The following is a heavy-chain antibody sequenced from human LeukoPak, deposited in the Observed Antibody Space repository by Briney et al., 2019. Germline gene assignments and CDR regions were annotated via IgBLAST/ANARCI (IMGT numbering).Heavy chain of an antibody. J-gene: IGHJ6*01. Sequence: GGSLRLSCAASGSTFSSYSINWVRQAPGKGLVWVSRINSDGSSTSYADSVKGRFTISRDNAKNTLYLQMNSLRAEDTAVYYCARDDENLYYYGSGGYYNAPLRDYYYGMDVWGKGPRSPSPQ. CDR1: GSTFSSYS. CDR3: ARDDENLYYYGSGGYYNAPLRDYYYGMDV. CDR2: INSDGSST. D-gene: IGHD3-10*01. V-gene: IGHV3-74*01.